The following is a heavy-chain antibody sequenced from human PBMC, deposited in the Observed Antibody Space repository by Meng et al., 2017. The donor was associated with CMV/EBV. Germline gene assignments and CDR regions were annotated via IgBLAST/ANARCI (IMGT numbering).Heavy chain of an antibody. Sequence: LSLTCAASGFTFSSYAMSWVRQAPGKGLEWVSAISGSGGSTYYADSVKGRFTISRDNSKNTLYLQMNSLRAEDTAVYYCAKLPERMSFYYYGMDVWGQGTTVTVSS. CDR2: ISGSGGST. CDR3: AKLPERMSFYYYGMDV. J-gene: IGHJ6*02. CDR1: GFTFSSYA. V-gene: IGHV3-23*01. D-gene: IGHD3-10*01.